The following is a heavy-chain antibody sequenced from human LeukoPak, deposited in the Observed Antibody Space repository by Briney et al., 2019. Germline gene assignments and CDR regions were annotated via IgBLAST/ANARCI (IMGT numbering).Heavy chain of an antibody. Sequence: GESLKISCKGSGCSFTSYWIGWVRQMPGKGLEWMGIIYPGDSDTRYSPSFQGQVTISADKSISTAYLQWSSLKASDTAMYYCARSPPGYSSGWYPSFVDYWGQGTLVTVSS. J-gene: IGHJ4*02. CDR1: GCSFTSYW. CDR2: IYPGDSDT. V-gene: IGHV5-51*01. D-gene: IGHD6-19*01. CDR3: ARSPPGYSSGWYPSFVDY.